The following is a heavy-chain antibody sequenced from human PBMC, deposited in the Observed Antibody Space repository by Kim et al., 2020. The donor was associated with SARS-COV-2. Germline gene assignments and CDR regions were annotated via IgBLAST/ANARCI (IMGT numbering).Heavy chain of an antibody. CDR2: ISAYNGNT. CDR1: GYTFTSYG. J-gene: IGHJ5*02. V-gene: IGHV1-18*01. Sequence: ASVKVSCKASGYTFTSYGISWVRQAPGQGLEWMGWISAYNGNTNYVQKLQGRVTMTTDTSTSTAYMELRSLRSDDTAVYYCVRDHGGSGSYYKSWFDPWGQGTLVTVSS. D-gene: IGHD3-10*01. CDR3: VRDHGGSGSYYKSWFDP.